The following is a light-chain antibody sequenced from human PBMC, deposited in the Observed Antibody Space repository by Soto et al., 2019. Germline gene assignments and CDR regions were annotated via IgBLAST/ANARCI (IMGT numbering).Light chain of an antibody. J-gene: IGLJ1*01. Sequence: QSALTQPASVSGSPGQSITISCTGTSSDVGAYNRVSWYQQYPGQAPKVIIYEVSNRPSGVSYRFSGSKSGNTASLTISGLQAEDEADYYCNAFTTTSTYVFGTRTKLTVL. CDR3: NAFTTTSTYV. CDR1: SSDVGAYNR. V-gene: IGLV2-14*01. CDR2: EVS.